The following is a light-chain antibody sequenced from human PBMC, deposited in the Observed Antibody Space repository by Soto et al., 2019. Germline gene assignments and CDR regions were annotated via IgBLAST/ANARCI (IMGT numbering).Light chain of an antibody. V-gene: IGKV1-5*03. CDR3: QQYNSYSWT. J-gene: IGKJ1*01. Sequence: EIQMSQSPSTLYEYVGDRVTINCRASQSISSWLAWYQQKPGKAPKLLIYKASSLESGVPSRFSGSGSGTEFTLTISSLQPDDFATYYCQQYNSYSWTFGQGTKVDI. CDR1: QSISSW. CDR2: KAS.